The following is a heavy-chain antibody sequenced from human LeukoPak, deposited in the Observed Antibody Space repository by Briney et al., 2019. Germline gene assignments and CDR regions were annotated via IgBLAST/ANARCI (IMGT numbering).Heavy chain of an antibody. CDR2: INPNSGGT. CDR3: ARDLEEYCSGGSCYAHYYYYYYGMDV. Sequence: ASVKVSCKASGYTFTGYYMHWVRQAPGQGLEWMGRINPNSGGTNYAQKFQGRVTMTRDTSISTAYMELSRLRSDDTAAYYCARDLEEYCSGGSCYAHYYYYYYGMDVWGQGTTVTVSS. V-gene: IGHV1-2*06. D-gene: IGHD2-15*01. J-gene: IGHJ6*02. CDR1: GYTFTGYY.